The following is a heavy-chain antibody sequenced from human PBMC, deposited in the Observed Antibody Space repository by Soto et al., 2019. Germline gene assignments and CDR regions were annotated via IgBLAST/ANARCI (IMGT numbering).Heavy chain of an antibody. V-gene: IGHV3-23*01. D-gene: IGHD3-3*01. CDR3: AKATLRVVHPLVFDH. CDR2: ISGSGEST. CDR1: GFTFSSYA. J-gene: IGHJ4*02. Sequence: GGSLRLSCAASGFTFSSYAMSWVRQARGKGLEWVSGISGSGESTYYADSVKGRFTISRDNSNITLYLQMNSLRAEDTAVYYCAKATLRVVHPLVFDHWGQGSLVTVSS.